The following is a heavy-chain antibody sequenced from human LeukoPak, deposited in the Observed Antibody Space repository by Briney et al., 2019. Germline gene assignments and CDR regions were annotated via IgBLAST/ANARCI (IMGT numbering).Heavy chain of an antibody. CDR3: AKTTAGYSSGRYPGWPIDY. V-gene: IGHV3-23*01. J-gene: IGHJ4*02. CDR2: ISGSGGDT. D-gene: IGHD6-19*01. CDR1: GFTFRSYA. Sequence: GGSLRLSCAASGFTFRSYAIYWVRQAPGKGPEWVSGISGSGGDTYFADSVKGRFTISRDNSKNTVFLQMDSLRAEDTAVYYCAKTTAGYSSGRYPGWPIDYWGQGILVTVSS.